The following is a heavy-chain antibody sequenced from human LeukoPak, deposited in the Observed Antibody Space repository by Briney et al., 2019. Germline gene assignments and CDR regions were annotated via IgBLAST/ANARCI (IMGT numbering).Heavy chain of an antibody. CDR2: ISGSGGST. CDR3: AKEKKRITMIVVVIRSNWFDP. J-gene: IGHJ5*02. D-gene: IGHD3-22*01. V-gene: IGHV3-23*01. CDR1: GFTFSSYA. Sequence: AGGSLRLSCAASGFTFSSYAMSWVRQAPGKGLEWVSAISGSGGSTYYADPVKGRFTISRDNSKNTLYLQMNSLRAEDTAVYYCAKEKKRITMIVVVIRSNWFDPWGQGTLVTVSS.